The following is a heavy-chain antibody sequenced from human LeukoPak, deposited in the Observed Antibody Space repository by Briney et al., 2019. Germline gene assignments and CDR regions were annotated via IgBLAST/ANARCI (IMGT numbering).Heavy chain of an antibody. Sequence: GGSLRLSCAASGFTVSSNYMSWVRQPPGKGLEWVSVIYTGGTTYYADSVNGRFTISRDNSKNTLYLQMDSLKDEDMAMYYCAREGHSSGYCGAFDIWGPGTMVTVSS. CDR3: AREGHSSGYCGAFDI. J-gene: IGHJ3*02. V-gene: IGHV3-53*05. CDR1: GFTVSSNY. D-gene: IGHD3-22*01. CDR2: IYTGGTT.